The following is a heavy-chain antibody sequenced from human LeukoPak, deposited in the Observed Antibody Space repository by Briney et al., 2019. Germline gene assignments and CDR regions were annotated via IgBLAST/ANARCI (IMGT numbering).Heavy chain of an antibody. CDR1: GFTFSSYE. CDR3: ARDRQWEPRFDY. J-gene: IGHJ4*02. V-gene: IGHV3-48*03. CDR2: ISSSGSTI. Sequence: PGGSLRLSCAASGFTFSSYEMNWVRQAPGKGLEWVSYISSSGSTIYYADSVKGRFTISRDNAKNSLYLQMNSLRAEDTAVYYCARDRQWEPRFDYWGQGTLVTVSP. D-gene: IGHD1-26*01.